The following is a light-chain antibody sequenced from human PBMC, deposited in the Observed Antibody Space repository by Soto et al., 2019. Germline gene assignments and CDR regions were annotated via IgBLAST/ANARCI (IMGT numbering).Light chain of an antibody. V-gene: IGKV3D-20*01. CDR2: DAS. Sequence: EIVLTQSPCTLSLSPGERATLSCGASQSVSSSYLAWYQQKPGLAPRLLIYDASSRATGIPDRFSGSGSGTDFTLTISRLEPEDFAVYYCQQYGSSPITFGQGTRLEIK. J-gene: IGKJ5*01. CDR1: QSVSSSY. CDR3: QQYGSSPIT.